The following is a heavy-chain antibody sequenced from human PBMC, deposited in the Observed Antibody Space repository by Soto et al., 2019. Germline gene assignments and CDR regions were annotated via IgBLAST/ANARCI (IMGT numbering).Heavy chain of an antibody. CDR1: GYSFTTYW. CDR3: ARPRTAGGYYYFGMDV. J-gene: IGHJ6*02. Sequence: GESLKISCQGSGYSFTTYWIVWVRQMPGKGLEWMGIIYPGDSDTRYSPSFQGQVTISADKSGRTAYLQWRSLKASDTAIYYCARPRTAGGYYYFGMDVWGQGTTVTVSS. CDR2: IYPGDSDT. V-gene: IGHV5-51*01.